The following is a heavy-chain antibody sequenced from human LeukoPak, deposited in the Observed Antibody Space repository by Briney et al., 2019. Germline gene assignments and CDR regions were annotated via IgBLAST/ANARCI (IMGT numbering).Heavy chain of an antibody. J-gene: IGHJ6*03. Sequence: ASVKVSCKASGYTSGYTFSSNTISWVRQAPGQGLEWMGWISAYNGNTNYAQKLQGRVTMTTDTSTSTAYMELRSLRSDDTAVYYCARGGWSGYSYGYVPAGVDYYYYYMDVWGKGTTVTISS. CDR2: ISAYNGNT. CDR1: GYTSGYTFSSNT. V-gene: IGHV1-18*01. D-gene: IGHD5-18*01. CDR3: ARGGWSGYSYGYVPAGVDYYYYYMDV.